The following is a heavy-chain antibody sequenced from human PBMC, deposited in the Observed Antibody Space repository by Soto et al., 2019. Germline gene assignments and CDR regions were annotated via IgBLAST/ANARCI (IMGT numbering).Heavy chain of an antibody. D-gene: IGHD2-15*01. V-gene: IGHV3-74*01. CDR1: GFTFSSYW. CDR3: ARGIKNYYGTDV. CDR2: INSDGSRI. Sequence: EVQLVESGGGLVQPGGSLRLSCAASGFTFSSYWMHWVRRAPGKGLVWVSRINSDGSRISYADSVKGRVTISRDNAENTVYLQMNSLRAEDTAVYYCARGIKNYYGTDVWGQGTTVIVSS. J-gene: IGHJ6*02.